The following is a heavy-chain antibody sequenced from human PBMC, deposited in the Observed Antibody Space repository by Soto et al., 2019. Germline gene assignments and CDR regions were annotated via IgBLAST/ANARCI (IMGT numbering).Heavy chain of an antibody. J-gene: IGHJ4*02. D-gene: IGHD3-22*01. CDR3: AHRPLYYYDSSGYYWPELYYFDY. CDR1: GFSLSTSGVG. CDR2: IYWNDDK. V-gene: IGHV2-5*01. Sequence: GSGPTLVNPTQTLTLTCTFSGFSLSTSGVGVGWIRQPPGKALEWLALIYWNDDKRYSPSLKSRLTITKDTSKNQVVLTMTNMDPVDTATYYCAHRPLYYYDSSGYYWPELYYFDYWGQGTLVTVSS.